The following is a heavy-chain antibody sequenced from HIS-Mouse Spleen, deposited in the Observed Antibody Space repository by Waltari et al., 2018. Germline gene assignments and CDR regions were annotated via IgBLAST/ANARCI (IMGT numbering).Heavy chain of an antibody. Sequence: EVQLVEFGGGLVQPGGSLRLSCADSGFTFSSYWMHWGRQAPGKGLGWVSRINRDGSSTSYADSWKGRFTISRDNAKNTLYMQMNSLRAEDTAVYYCARGWYYFDYWGQGTLVTVSS. CDR3: ARGWYYFDY. J-gene: IGHJ4*02. D-gene: IGHD2-8*01. V-gene: IGHV3-74*01. CDR2: INRDGSST. CDR1: GFTFSSYW.